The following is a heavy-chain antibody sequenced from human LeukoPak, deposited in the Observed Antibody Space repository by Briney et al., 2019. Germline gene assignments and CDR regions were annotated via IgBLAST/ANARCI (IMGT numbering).Heavy chain of an antibody. Sequence: GGSLRLSCAASGFTFSNAWMSWVRQAPGKGLEWVGRIKSKTDGGTTDYAAPVKGRFTISRDDSKNTLYLQMNSLKTEDTAVYYCTRDYYATLGPFRHWGQGTLVTVSS. V-gene: IGHV3-15*01. J-gene: IGHJ1*01. CDR3: TRDYYATLGPFRH. CDR2: IKSKTDGGTT. D-gene: IGHD3-22*01. CDR1: GFTFSNAW.